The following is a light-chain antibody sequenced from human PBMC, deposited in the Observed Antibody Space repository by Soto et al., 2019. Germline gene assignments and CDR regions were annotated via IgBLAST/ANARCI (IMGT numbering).Light chain of an antibody. CDR3: QQYGSSVWT. CDR2: GAS. CDR1: QSVSSSY. Sequence: EIVLTQSPGTLSLSPGERATLSCRASQSVSSSYLAWYQQKPGQAPRLLIYGASSSATGIPDRFSGSGSGTDFTLTISRLETEDFAVYYCQQYGSSVWTFGKGTQVEIK. J-gene: IGKJ1*01. V-gene: IGKV3-20*01.